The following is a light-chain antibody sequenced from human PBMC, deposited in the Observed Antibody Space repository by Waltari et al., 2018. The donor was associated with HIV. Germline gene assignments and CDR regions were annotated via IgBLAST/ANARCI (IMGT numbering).Light chain of an antibody. CDR2: AAS. CDR1: QSVSTY. CDR3: QESHSSSLT. Sequence: DIQMTQSPSSLSASVGDRVTITCRASQSVSTYLNWYQYKPGKAPKLLIYAASSLQSEVPSRFSGSGSGTDFTLTISSLQRDDSATYYCQESHSSSLTFGGGTGVEI. J-gene: IGKJ4*01. V-gene: IGKV1-39*01.